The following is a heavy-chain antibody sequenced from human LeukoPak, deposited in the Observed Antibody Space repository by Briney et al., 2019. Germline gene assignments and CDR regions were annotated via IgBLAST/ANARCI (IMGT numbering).Heavy chain of an antibody. J-gene: IGHJ5*02. CDR2: IRSKANSYAT. V-gene: IGHV3-73*01. Sequence: GGSLRLSCAASGFTFSGSAMHWVRQASGKGLEWVGRIRSKANSYATAYAASVKGRFTISRDDSKNTAYLQMNSLKTEDTAVYYCTRHYGGYNWNKGDYNWFDPWGQGTLVTVSS. CDR1: GFTFSGSA. CDR3: TRHYGGYNWNKGDYNWFDP. D-gene: IGHD1/OR15-1a*01.